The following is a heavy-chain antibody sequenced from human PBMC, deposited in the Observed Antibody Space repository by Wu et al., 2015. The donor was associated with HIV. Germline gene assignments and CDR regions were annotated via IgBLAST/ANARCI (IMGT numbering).Heavy chain of an antibody. Sequence: QVQLVQSGVEVKKPGSSVKVSCKASGGTFSNYAINWVRQAPGQGLEWMGGIIPIFGTANYAQKFQGRVTITADESTSTAYMELSSLRSEDTAVYYCARDLRLELLGGSYYYYYMDVWGQRDHGHRLL. CDR2: IIPIFGTA. D-gene: IGHD1-7*01. J-gene: IGHJ6*03. CDR3: ARDLRLELLGGSYYYYYMDV. V-gene: IGHV1-69*12. CDR1: GGTFSNYA.